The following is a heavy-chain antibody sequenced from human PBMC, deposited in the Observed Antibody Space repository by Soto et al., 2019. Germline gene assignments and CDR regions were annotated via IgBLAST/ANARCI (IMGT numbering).Heavy chain of an antibody. CDR2: INHSGST. D-gene: IGHD3-22*01. J-gene: IGHJ3*02. CDR1: GGSFSGYY. Sequence: PSETLSLTCAVYGGSFSGYYWSWIRQPPGKGLEWIGEINHSGSTNYNPSLKSRVTISVDTSKNQFSLKLSSVTAADTAVYYCASHRRGSGYYFNDAFDIWGQGTMVTV. V-gene: IGHV4-34*01. CDR3: ASHRRGSGYYFNDAFDI.